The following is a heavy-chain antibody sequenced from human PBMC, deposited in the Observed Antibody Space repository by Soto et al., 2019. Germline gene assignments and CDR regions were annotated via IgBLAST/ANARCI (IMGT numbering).Heavy chain of an antibody. V-gene: IGHV4-59*01. CDR1: GGSISSYY. CDR3: ARDVGNYFDY. Sequence: SETLSLTCTVSGGSISSYYWSWIRQPPGKGLEWIGYIYYSGSTNYNPSLKSRVTISVDTSKNQFSLKLSSVTAADTAVYYCARDVGNYFDYWGQGTLVTVSS. J-gene: IGHJ4*02. D-gene: IGHD1-26*01. CDR2: IYYSGST.